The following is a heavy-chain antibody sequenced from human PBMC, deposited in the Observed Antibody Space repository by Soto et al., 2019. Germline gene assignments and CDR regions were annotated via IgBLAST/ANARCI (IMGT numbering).Heavy chain of an antibody. J-gene: IGHJ6*02. Sequence: QVQLQESGPGLVKPSETLSLTCTVSGGSGSGDYYYWNWIRQPPGRGLEWIGYMNPSGNTNYTPSLESRVTISVDTAKTQFSLKVRSVTAADTAVYYCAILHYHYAMDAWGQGTTVTVSS. V-gene: IGHV4-61*01. CDR3: AILHYHYAMDA. D-gene: IGHD2-15*01. CDR1: GGSGSGDYYY. CDR2: MNPSGNT.